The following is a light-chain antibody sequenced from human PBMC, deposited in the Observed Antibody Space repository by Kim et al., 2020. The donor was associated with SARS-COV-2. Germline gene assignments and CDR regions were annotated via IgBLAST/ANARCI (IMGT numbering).Light chain of an antibody. V-gene: IGLV3-19*01. CDR2: GKN. CDR1: SLRSYY. J-gene: IGLJ2*01. CDR3: NSRDTSGNLHVA. Sequence: LGQTVRITRQGDSLRSYYASWYQQKPGQAPVLVIYGKNNRPSGIPDRFSGSISGNTASLIITEAQAEDEADYYCNSRDTSGNLHVAFGGGTQLTVL.